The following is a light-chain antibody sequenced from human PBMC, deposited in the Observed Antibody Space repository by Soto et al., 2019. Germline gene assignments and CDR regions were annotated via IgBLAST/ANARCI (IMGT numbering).Light chain of an antibody. CDR1: QSVSSQ. CDR3: QQRSNWPPSLT. J-gene: IGKJ4*01. Sequence: EIVLTQSPATLSLSPGERATLSCRASQSVSSQLAWYQQKPGQAPRLLIYHASNRATGIPARFSGSGSGTDFTLTISSLEPEDFAVYYCQQRSNWPPSLTFGGGTKVEI. CDR2: HAS. V-gene: IGKV3-11*01.